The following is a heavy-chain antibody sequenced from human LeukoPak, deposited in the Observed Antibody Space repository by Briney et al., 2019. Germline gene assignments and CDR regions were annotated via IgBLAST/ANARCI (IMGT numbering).Heavy chain of an antibody. CDR2: INPNSGDT. J-gene: IGHJ4*02. Sequence: LGASVKVSCKASGYTFTSYGISWVRQAPGQGLEWMGWINPNSGDTNNAQKFQGRVTMTRDTSISTAYMELRRLTSDDTAVYYCASSGVSSWSDYWGQGTLVSVSS. CDR3: ASSGVSSWSDY. V-gene: IGHV1-2*02. D-gene: IGHD6-13*01. CDR1: GYTFTSYG.